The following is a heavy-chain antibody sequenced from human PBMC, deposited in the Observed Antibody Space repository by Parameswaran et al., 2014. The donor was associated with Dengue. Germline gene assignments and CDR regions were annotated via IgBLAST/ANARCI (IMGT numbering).Heavy chain of an antibody. V-gene: IGHV4-39*01. Sequence: VRQAPGKGLEWIGNTYYSGSTYYNPSLKSRVTISVDTSKKQFSLKLSSVTAADTAVYYCARFPLSGNILTGSWDYWGQGTLVTVSS. CDR3: ARFPLSGNILTGSWDY. D-gene: IGHD3-9*01. J-gene: IGHJ4*02. CDR2: TYYSGST.